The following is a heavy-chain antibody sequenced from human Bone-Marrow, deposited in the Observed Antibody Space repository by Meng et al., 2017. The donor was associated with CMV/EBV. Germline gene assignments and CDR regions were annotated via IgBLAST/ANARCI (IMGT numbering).Heavy chain of an antibody. Sequence: ASVKVSCKASGYMFNNFGITWVRQAPGQGLEWMGWVSANNGNTNYAQRFQGKVTMTTDTSTNTAYMELTSLRSADTAVYYCADHSSSSRKGTIDYYYYGMDVWGQGTTVTVSS. CDR1: GYMFNNFG. D-gene: IGHD6-6*01. CDR3: ADHSSSSRKGTIDYYYYGMDV. J-gene: IGHJ6*02. CDR2: VSANNGNT. V-gene: IGHV1-18*01.